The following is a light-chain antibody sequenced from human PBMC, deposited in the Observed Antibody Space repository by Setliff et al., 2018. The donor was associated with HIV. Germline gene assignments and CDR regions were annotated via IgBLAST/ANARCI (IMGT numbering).Light chain of an antibody. V-gene: IGLV1-40*01. CDR3: QSYDSSLSAYV. Sequence: QSALTQPPSVSGTPGQRVTISCTGSSSNFGAGYDVHWYQQPPGTAPKLLISGNNNRPSGVPDRFSGSKSGTSASLAITGLQAEDEADYYCQSYDSSLSAYVFGTGTKVTVL. CDR1: SSNFGAGYD. J-gene: IGLJ1*01. CDR2: GNN.